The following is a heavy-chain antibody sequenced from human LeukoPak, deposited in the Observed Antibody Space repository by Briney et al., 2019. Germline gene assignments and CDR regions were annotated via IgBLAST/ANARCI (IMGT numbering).Heavy chain of an antibody. CDR3: AREMYDSGGYRVSYFDF. CDR2: INHSGST. CDR1: GGSFSGYY. D-gene: IGHD3-22*01. J-gene: IGHJ4*02. V-gene: IGHV4-34*01. Sequence: SETLSLTCAVYGGSFSGYYWSWIRQPPGKGLGWIGEINHSGSTNYNPSLKSRVTISVDTSKNQFSLKLSSVTAADTAVYYCAREMYDSGGYRVSYFDFWGQGILVTVSS.